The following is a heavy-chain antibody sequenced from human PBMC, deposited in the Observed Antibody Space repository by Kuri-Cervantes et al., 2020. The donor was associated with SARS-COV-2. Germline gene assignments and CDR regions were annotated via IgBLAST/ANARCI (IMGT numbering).Heavy chain of an antibody. CDR3: ARVKSVVTPDIDY. Sequence: GSLRLSCAVYGGSFSGYYWSWIRQPPGKGLEWIGEINHSGSTNYNPSLKSRVTISVDTFKNQFSLKLSSVTAADTAVYYCARVKSVVTPDIDYWGQGTLVTVSS. J-gene: IGHJ4*02. CDR1: GGSFSGYY. D-gene: IGHD4-23*01. CDR2: INHSGST. V-gene: IGHV4-34*01.